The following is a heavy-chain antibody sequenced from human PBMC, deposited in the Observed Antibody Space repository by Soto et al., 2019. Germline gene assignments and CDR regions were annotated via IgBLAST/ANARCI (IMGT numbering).Heavy chain of an antibody. Sequence: SETLSLTCAVSGGSISSSNWWRWVRQPPGKGLEWIGGIYHSGSTNYNPSLKSRVTISVDKSKNQFSLKLSSVTAADAAVYYCAREEVSGAYGMDVWGQGTTVTVS. CDR3: AREEVSGAYGMDV. V-gene: IGHV4-4*02. D-gene: IGHD3-10*01. CDR1: GGSISSSNW. CDR2: IYHSGST. J-gene: IGHJ6*02.